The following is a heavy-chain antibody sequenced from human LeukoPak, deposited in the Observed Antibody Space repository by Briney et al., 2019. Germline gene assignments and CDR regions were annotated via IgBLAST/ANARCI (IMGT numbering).Heavy chain of an antibody. CDR2: ISGSGGST. D-gene: IGHD3-3*01. V-gene: IGHV3-23*01. Sequence: GGSLRLSCAASGFTFSSYAMSWVRQAPGKGLEWVSAISGSGGSTYYADSVKGRFTISRDNAKNSLYLQMNSLRAEDTAVYYCARDGVSYYDFWSGYIDYWGQGTLVTVSS. CDR1: GFTFSSYA. CDR3: ARDGVSYYDFWSGYIDY. J-gene: IGHJ4*02.